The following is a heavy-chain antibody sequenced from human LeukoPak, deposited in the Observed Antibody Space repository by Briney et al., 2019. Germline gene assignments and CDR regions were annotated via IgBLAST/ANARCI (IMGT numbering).Heavy chain of an antibody. CDR3: ASSGSYYFPFDY. D-gene: IGHD3-10*01. CDR1: GFTFSRYA. Sequence: GGSLRLSCTTSGFTFSRYAMTWVRQAPGMGLEWVSIISDSGGSPHYANSVKGRFTISRDNSKDTVYLQMNSLRAEDTAIYYCASSGSYYFPFDYWGQGILVTVSS. V-gene: IGHV3-23*01. J-gene: IGHJ4*02. CDR2: ISDSGGSP.